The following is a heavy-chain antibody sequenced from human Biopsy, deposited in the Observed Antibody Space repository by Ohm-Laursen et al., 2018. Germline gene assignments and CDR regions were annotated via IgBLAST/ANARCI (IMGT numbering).Heavy chain of an antibody. D-gene: IGHD3/OR15-3a*01. CDR1: GYSMSTYY. CDR2: IYYSGST. V-gene: IGHV4-59*08. J-gene: IGHJ4*02. Sequence: SETLSLTCSVSGYSMSTYYWSWIRQPPGKGLEWIGYIYYSGSTNYNPSLKSRVTISVDMSKNQFSLKLTSVAAADTAVYYCVRLNRRGNIIFFDYWGRGTLVTVSS. CDR3: VRLNRRGNIIFFDY.